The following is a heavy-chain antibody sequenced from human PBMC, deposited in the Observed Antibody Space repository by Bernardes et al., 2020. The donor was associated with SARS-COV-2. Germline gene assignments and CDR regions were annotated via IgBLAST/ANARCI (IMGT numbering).Heavy chain of an antibody. V-gene: IGHV3-64D*06. J-gene: IGHJ3*02. CDR1: GFTFSSYA. CDR3: VKDALSVTMIVVVKGAFDI. CDR2: ISSNGGST. Sequence: GGSLRLSCSASGFTFSSYAMHWVRQAPGKGLEYVSAISSNGGSTYYADSVKGRFTISRDNSKNTLYLQMSSLRAEDTAVYYCVKDALSVTMIVVVKGAFDIWGQGTMVTVSS. D-gene: IGHD3-22*01.